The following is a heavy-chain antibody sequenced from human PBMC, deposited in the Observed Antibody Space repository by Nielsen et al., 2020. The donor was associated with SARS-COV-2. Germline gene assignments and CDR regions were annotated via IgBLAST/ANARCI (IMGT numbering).Heavy chain of an antibody. J-gene: IGHJ6*02. Sequence: GGSLRLSCAASGFTFDDYAMHWVRQAPGKGLEWVSGISWNSGSIGYADSVKGRFTISRDNAKNSLYLQMNSLRAEDTALYYCTTEPIVVVMGHYYGMDVWGQGTTVTVSS. D-gene: IGHD3-22*01. CDR1: GFTFDDYA. V-gene: IGHV3-9*01. CDR3: TTEPIVVVMGHYYGMDV. CDR2: ISWNSGSI.